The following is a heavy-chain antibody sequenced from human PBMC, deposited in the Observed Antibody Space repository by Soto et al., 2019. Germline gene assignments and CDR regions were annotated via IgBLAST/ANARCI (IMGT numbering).Heavy chain of an antibody. CDR1: GFTFSSYA. CDR3: ARRSGSRGWYDYYGMDV. D-gene: IGHD6-19*01. V-gene: IGHV3-30-3*01. J-gene: IGHJ6*02. CDR2: ISYDGSNK. Sequence: GGSLRLSCAASGFTFSSYAMHWVRQAPGKGLEWVAVISYDGSNKYYADSVKGRFTISRDNSKNTLYLQMNSLRAEDTAVYYCARRSGSRGWYDYYGMDVWGQGTTVTVSS.